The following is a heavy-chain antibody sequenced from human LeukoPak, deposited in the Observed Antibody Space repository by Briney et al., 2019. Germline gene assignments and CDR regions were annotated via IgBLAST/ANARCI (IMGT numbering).Heavy chain of an antibody. D-gene: IGHD6-13*01. CDR1: GVSISSSTYY. CDR2: IYYSGST. V-gene: IGHV4-39*07. J-gene: IGHJ4*02. Sequence: SETLSLTCTVSGVSISSSTYYWGWLRQPPGKGLEWIGSIYYSGSTYYNPSLKSRVTISVDTSKNQFSLKLSSVTAADTAVYYCARVGQQLVPHYWGQGTLVTVSS. CDR3: ARVGQQLVPHY.